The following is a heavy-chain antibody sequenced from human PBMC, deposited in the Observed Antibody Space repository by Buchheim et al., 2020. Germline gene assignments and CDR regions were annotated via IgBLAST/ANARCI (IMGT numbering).Heavy chain of an antibody. V-gene: IGHV3-48*01. D-gene: IGHD6-19*01. CDR1: GFTFSSYS. CDR2: IGPSSTTI. Sequence: EVQLVESGGGLVQPGESLRLSCAASGFTFSSYSVNWVRQAPGKGLEWVSYIGPSSTTIFYADSVKGRLTISRDDDKNSLYLQMNSLRVEDTAVYYCARERGYTSGWYLDYWGQGAL. CDR3: ARERGYTSGWYLDY. J-gene: IGHJ4*02.